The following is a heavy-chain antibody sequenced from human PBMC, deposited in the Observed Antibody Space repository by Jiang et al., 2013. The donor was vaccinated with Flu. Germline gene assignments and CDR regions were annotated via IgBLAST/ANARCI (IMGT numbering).Heavy chain of an antibody. D-gene: IGHD3-22*01. CDR1: GGSISSSSYY. V-gene: IGHV4-39*01. J-gene: IGHJ5*02. CDR2: IYYSGST. Sequence: PSETLSLTCTVSGGSISSSSYYWGWIRQPPGKGLEWIGSIYYSGSTYYNPSLKSRVTISVDTSKNQFSLKLSSVTAADTAVYYCARAGKDYDSSGYFGWDTLFDPWGQGTLVTVSS. CDR3: ARAGKDYDSSGYFGWDTLFDP.